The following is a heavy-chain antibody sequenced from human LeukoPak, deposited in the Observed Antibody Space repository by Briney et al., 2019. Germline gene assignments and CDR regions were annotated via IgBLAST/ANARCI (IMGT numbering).Heavy chain of an antibody. J-gene: IGHJ6*03. CDR1: GYTFTSYG. CDR2: ISAYNGNT. CDR3: ARGFTAAAGTNYYYYYYMDV. V-gene: IGHV1-18*01. Sequence: GASVKVSCKASGYTFTSYGISWVRQAPGQGLEWMGWISAYNGNTNYAQKLQGRVTMTTDTSTSTAYMELSRLRSDDTAVYYCARGFTAAAGTNYYYYYYMDVWGKGTTVTVSS. D-gene: IGHD6-13*01.